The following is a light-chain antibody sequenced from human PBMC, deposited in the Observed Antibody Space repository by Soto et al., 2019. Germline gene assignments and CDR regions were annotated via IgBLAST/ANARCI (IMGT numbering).Light chain of an antibody. Sequence: QSALTQPASVSGSPGQSITISCTGTSSDVGAFNYVSWYLQYPGKAPELMIYEVGNRPSGVADRVSGSKSGNTASLTISGLQEEDEAEHYRCSYASGSTKVVGNGTKVTVL. CDR3: CSYASGSTKV. CDR2: EVG. V-gene: IGLV2-14*01. CDR1: SSDVGAFNY. J-gene: IGLJ1*01.